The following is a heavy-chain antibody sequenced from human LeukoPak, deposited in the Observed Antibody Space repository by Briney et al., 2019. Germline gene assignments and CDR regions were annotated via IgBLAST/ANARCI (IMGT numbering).Heavy chain of an antibody. CDR1: GFTFSSYA. J-gene: IGHJ4*02. D-gene: IGHD2-21*02. V-gene: IGHV3-30-3*01. Sequence: GGSLRLSCAASGFTFSSYAMHWVRQAPGKGLEWVAVISYDGSNKYYADSVKGRFTISRDNSKNTLYLQMNSLGAEDTAVYYCARGSIVVVTAHEFDYWGQGTLVTVSS. CDR2: ISYDGSNK. CDR3: ARGSIVVVTAHEFDY.